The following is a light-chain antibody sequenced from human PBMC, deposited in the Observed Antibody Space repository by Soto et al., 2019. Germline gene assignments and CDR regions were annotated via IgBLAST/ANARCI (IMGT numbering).Light chain of an antibody. V-gene: IGKV3-15*01. CDR2: GAS. CDR1: QSVSSN. J-gene: IGKJ5*01. CDR3: QQYNNWPPIT. Sequence: EIVMTQSPATLSVSPGERATLSCRASQSVSSNLAWYQQKPGQAPRLLIYGASTRATGIPARFSGSGSGTEFTLTLRSRQSEDFAVYYCQQYNNWPPITFGQGTRLEIK.